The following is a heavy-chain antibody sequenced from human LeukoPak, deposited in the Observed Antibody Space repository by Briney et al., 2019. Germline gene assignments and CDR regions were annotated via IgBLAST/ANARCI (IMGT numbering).Heavy chain of an antibody. CDR1: GFSFSGHW. CDR2: ISPTGSTT. J-gene: IGHJ4*02. Sequence: GGFLRLSCTASGFSFSGHWMHWARQLPGKGLVWVSRISPTGSTTSYADSVKGRFTVSRDNAKNTLYLQVNNLRAEDTAVYYCARGPNSNWSGLDFWGRGTLLTVSS. D-gene: IGHD6-6*01. CDR3: ARGPNSNWSGLDF. V-gene: IGHV3-74*01.